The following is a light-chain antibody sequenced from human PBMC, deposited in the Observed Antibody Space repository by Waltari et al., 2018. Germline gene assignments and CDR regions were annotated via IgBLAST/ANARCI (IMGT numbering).Light chain of an antibody. Sequence: EIVLTQSPATMSLSPGESATLSCRASQSVSTYLTWYQQKLGQAPRLLMYDASNSATGIPARFSGSGSGTDFTLTISSLEPEDFAVYYCQQRVDWPLTFGGGTKVEIK. CDR3: QQRVDWPLT. V-gene: IGKV3-11*01. J-gene: IGKJ4*02. CDR2: DAS. CDR1: QSVSTY.